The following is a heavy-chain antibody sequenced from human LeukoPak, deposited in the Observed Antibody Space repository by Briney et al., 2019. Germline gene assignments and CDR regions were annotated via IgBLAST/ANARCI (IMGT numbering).Heavy chain of an antibody. CDR2: ISGSGGST. CDR3: AQGVATTSDY. Sequence: GGFLRLSWAASGSTFSSYAMSWVRQAPGKGLEWVSAISGSGGSTYYADSVKGRFTISRDNSKNTLYLQMNSLRAEDTAVYYCAQGVATTSDYWGQGTLVTVSS. CDR1: GSTFSSYA. V-gene: IGHV3-23*01. D-gene: IGHD3-3*01. J-gene: IGHJ4*02.